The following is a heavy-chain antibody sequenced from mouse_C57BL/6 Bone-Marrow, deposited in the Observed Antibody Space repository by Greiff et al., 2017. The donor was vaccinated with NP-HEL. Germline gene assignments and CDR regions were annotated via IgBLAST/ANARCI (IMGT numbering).Heavy chain of an antibody. J-gene: IGHJ1*03. CDR3: ARAYRPRYWYFDV. V-gene: IGHV5-4*03. Sequence: DVKLQESGGGLVKPGGSLKLSCAASGFTFSSYALSWVRQTPEKRLEWVATISDGGSYTYYPDNVKGRFTISRDNAKNNLYLQMSHLKSEDTAMYYCARAYRPRYWYFDVWGTGTTVTVSS. CDR2: ISDGGSYT. CDR1: GFTFSSYA. D-gene: IGHD2-10*01.